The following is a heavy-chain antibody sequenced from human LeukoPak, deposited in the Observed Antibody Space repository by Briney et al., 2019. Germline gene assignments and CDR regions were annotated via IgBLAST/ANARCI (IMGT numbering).Heavy chain of an antibody. CDR3: ARNQQLGGHSYYYYGMDV. D-gene: IGHD3-16*01. Sequence: GGSLRLSCVGSGFTSIAYALTWARQAPGKGLEWVSGISGGGMATYYADSVKGRFTISRDNSKNTLYLQMNSLRADDTAIYYCARNQQLGGHSYYYYGMDVWGQGTTVTVSS. CDR2: ISGGGMAT. V-gene: IGHV3-23*01. CDR1: GFTSIAYA. J-gene: IGHJ6*02.